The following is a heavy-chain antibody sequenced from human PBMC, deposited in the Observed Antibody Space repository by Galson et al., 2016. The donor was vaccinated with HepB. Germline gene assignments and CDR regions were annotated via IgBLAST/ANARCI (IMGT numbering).Heavy chain of an antibody. Sequence: SVKVSCKGSGYTFTTYAMHWVRQAPGQRFEWMGMSNAGNGDTKYSQKFEGRVTISRDTSASTVYRELSSLRFEDTAVYYCARGSGTYYNNYDGMDVWGQGTTVTVSS. CDR3: ARGSGTYYNNYDGMDV. CDR2: SNAGNGDT. V-gene: IGHV1-3*01. D-gene: IGHD3-10*01. CDR1: GYTFTTYA. J-gene: IGHJ6*01.